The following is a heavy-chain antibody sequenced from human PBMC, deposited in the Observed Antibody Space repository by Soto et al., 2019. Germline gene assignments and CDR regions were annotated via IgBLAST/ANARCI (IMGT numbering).Heavy chain of an antibody. Sequence: VQLEQSGAEVKKPGSSVKVSCKASGGTLSDHGVAWLRQAPGQGLEWMGGTIPVFNTAKYAQQFQGRVSVTADKFTNIAYMELSSLRSEDTAFYFCARGVYGSGNYYTGPAAFDIWGQGTVVIVSS. D-gene: IGHD3-10*01. V-gene: IGHV1-69*06. CDR1: GGTLSDHG. J-gene: IGHJ3*02. CDR3: ARGVYGSGNYYTGPAAFDI. CDR2: TIPVFNTA.